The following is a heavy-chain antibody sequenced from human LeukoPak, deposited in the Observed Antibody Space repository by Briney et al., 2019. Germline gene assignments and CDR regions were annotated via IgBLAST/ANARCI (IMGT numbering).Heavy chain of an antibody. V-gene: IGHV3-23*01. Sequence: GGALRLSCAASGFTFNRNAISWVRQAPGKGLEWVSTIGGSGDKTFYADSVKGRFTISRHNSKNMVHLQMNSLTGEDTALYYCVRRGDASSGWGDHDFWGQGALVTVSS. CDR1: GFTFNRNA. CDR2: IGGSGDKT. J-gene: IGHJ4*02. CDR3: VRRGDASSGWGDHDF. D-gene: IGHD6-19*01.